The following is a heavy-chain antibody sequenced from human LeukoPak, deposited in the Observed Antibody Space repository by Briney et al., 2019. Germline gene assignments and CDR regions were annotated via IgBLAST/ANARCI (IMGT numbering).Heavy chain of an antibody. J-gene: IGHJ4*02. CDR1: GFTFSSYS. Sequence: GGSLRLSCAASGFTFSSYSMNWVRQAPGKGLEWVSSISSSSSYIYYADSVKGRFTISRDNAKNSLYLQMNSLRAEDTAVYYCAPDSSGYYPIDYWGQETLVTVSS. V-gene: IGHV3-21*01. CDR3: APDSSGYYPIDY. CDR2: ISSSSSYI. D-gene: IGHD3-22*01.